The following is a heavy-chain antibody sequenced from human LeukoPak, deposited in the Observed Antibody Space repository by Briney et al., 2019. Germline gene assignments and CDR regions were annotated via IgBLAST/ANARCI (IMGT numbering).Heavy chain of an antibody. CDR3: ARLAPPWGYSYGSYGAFDI. CDR1: GFTFSSYS. Sequence: PGGSLRLSCAASGFTFSSYSMNWVRQAPGKGLEWVSSISSSSSYIYYADSVKGRFTISRDNAKNSLYLQMNSLRAEDTAVYYCARLAPPWGYSYGSYGAFDIWGQGTMVTVSS. CDR2: ISSSSSYI. D-gene: IGHD5-18*01. V-gene: IGHV3-21*01. J-gene: IGHJ3*02.